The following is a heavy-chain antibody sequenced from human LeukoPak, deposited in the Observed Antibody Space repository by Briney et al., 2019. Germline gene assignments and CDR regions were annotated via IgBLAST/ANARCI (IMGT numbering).Heavy chain of an antibody. Sequence: GASVKVSCKASGYAFTSYYIHWVRQAPGQGLEWMGTSNPSGGSTRYAQRFQGRVTMASDTSTSTVYMELSSLRSEDTAVYYCTREAGYGDFDYWGQGTLVTVSS. J-gene: IGHJ4*02. D-gene: IGHD4-17*01. CDR2: SNPSGGST. CDR3: TREAGYGDFDY. CDR1: GYAFTSYY. V-gene: IGHV1-46*01.